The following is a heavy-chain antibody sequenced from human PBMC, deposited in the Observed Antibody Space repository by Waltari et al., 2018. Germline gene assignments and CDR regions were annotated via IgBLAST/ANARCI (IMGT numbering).Heavy chain of an antibody. D-gene: IGHD2-21*01. J-gene: IGHJ4*02. V-gene: IGHV1-46*01. CDR3: ASVCGGDCYSLDY. Sequence: QVQLVQSGAEVKKPGASVKVSCKASGYTFTSYYLHWVRPAPGQGLEWMGIINPSGGSTSYAQKFQGRVTMTRDTSTSTVYMELSSLRSEDTAVYYCASVCGGDCYSLDYWGQGTLVTVSS. CDR2: INPSGGST. CDR1: GYTFTSYY.